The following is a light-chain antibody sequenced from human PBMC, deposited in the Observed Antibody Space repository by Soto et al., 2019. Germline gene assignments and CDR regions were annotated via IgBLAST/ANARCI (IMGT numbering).Light chain of an antibody. CDR2: DAS. Sequence: EVVLTQSPATLSLSPGETATLSCRASQSLSDSLAWYQHKPGQAPRLLIYDASNRATGVPARFSGSGSGTDFTLTITSLEPEDFGVYYCQRRSNWPPYTFGQGTKLEI. CDR3: QRRSNWPPYT. CDR1: QSLSDS. J-gene: IGKJ2*01. V-gene: IGKV3-11*01.